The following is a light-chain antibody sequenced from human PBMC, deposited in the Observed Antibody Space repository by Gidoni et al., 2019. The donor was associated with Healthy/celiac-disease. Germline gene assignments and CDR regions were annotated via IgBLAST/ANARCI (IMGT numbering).Light chain of an antibody. CDR3: SSYTSSSTVV. Sequence: QSALTQPASVSGSPGQAITISCTGNSSDVGGYNYVSWYQQHPGKAPKRMIYEVRNRPSGVSNRFSGSKSVNTASLTISGLQAEDEADYYCSSYTSSSTVVFGGGTKLTVL. CDR1: SSDVGGYNY. CDR2: EVR. J-gene: IGLJ2*01. V-gene: IGLV2-14*01.